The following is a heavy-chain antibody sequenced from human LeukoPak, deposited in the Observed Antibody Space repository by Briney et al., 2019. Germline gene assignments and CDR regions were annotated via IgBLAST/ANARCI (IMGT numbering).Heavy chain of an antibody. Sequence: GGSLRLSCAVSGFTFTDTYMTWIRQAPGRGLESLSYISPSGTDISYADSVKGRFTISRDNAKNSLYLQLNSLRADDTALYYCVRDTKDYWGQGTLVTVSS. D-gene: IGHD2-8*01. V-gene: IGHV3-11*04. CDR1: GFTFTDTY. CDR2: ISPSGTDI. J-gene: IGHJ4*02. CDR3: VRDTKDY.